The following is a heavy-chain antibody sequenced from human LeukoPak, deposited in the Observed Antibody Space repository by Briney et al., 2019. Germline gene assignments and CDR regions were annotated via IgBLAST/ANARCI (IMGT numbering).Heavy chain of an antibody. CDR1: GFTFSSYE. Sequence: QPGGSLRLSCAASGFTFSSYEMNWVRQAPGKGLEWVSYICSGGNTIYYADSVKGRFTISRDNAKNSLYLQMNSLRAEDTAVYYCAREGTAMVSFGYWGQGTLVTVSS. CDR2: ICSGGNTI. J-gene: IGHJ4*02. V-gene: IGHV3-48*03. D-gene: IGHD5-18*01. CDR3: AREGTAMVSFGY.